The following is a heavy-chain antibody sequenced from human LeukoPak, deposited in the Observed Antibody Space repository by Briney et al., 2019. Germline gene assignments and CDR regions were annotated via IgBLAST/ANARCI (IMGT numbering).Heavy chain of an antibody. Sequence: PSKTLSLTCTVSGVSINTYFWSWIRQPPGKGLEWIGYVYYNGITNYNPSLKSRVSISLDTSKNQFSLRLNSVTAAETAVYYCASQLGGTTFHWGQGTLVTVSS. V-gene: IGHV4-59*01. CDR3: ASQLGGTTFH. D-gene: IGHD1/OR15-1a*01. CDR2: VYYNGIT. J-gene: IGHJ4*02. CDR1: GVSINTYF.